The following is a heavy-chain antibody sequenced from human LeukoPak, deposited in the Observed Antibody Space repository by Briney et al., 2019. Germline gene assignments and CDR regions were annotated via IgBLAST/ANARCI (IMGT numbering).Heavy chain of an antibody. J-gene: IGHJ4*02. CDR2: ISYDGSNK. CDR3: ARAPSSGWPNYFDY. CDR1: GFTFSSHG. D-gene: IGHD6-19*01. V-gene: IGHV3-30*03. Sequence: GGSLRLSCAASGFTFSSHGMNWVRQAPGKGLEWVAVISYDGSNKYYADSVKARFTISRDNSKNTLYLQMNSLRAEDTAVYYCARAPSSGWPNYFDYWGQGTLVTVSS.